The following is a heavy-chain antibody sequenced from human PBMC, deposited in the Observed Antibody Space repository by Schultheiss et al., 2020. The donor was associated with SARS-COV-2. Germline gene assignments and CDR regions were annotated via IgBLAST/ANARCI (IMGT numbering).Heavy chain of an antibody. CDR2: VNPHTGGA. CDR1: GFTLTGYY. D-gene: IGHD2-21*01. J-gene: IGHJ4*02. V-gene: IGHV1-2*06. Sequence: ASVKVSCKASGFTLTGYYMHWVRQAPGQGLEWMGRVNPHTGGANYAQTFQGRVTLTRDTSTSTAYMELSSLRSEDTAVYYCARGHRGGDWLDYWGQGTLVTVSS. CDR3: ARGHRGGDWLDY.